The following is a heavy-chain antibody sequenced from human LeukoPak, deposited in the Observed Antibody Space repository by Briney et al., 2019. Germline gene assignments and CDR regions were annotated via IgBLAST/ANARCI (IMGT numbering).Heavy chain of an antibody. J-gene: IGHJ3*02. D-gene: IGHD3-22*01. CDR2: VSAYNGHT. CDR1: GYTFNSYG. CDR3: ARDLYYDSSGYYFPDAFDI. V-gene: IGHV1-18*01. Sequence: ASVKVSCKASGYTFNSYGISWVRQAPGQGLEGMGWVSAYNGHTNYAQKFQGRVTITTDTSTSTASMELSSLRSEDTAVYYCARDLYYDSSGYYFPDAFDIWGQGTMVTVSS.